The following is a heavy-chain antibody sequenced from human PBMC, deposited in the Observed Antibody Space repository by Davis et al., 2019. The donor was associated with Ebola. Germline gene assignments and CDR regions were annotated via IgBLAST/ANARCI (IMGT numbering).Heavy chain of an antibody. Sequence: ASVKVSCKASGYTLTSGGISWVRQAPGQGLEWMGWINAYNGHSNFAQKLQGRVTMTKDTSTNTAYMELRSLRSDDTAVYYCARDRHYYDSSGPNFDYWGQGTLVTVSS. CDR1: GYTLTSGG. CDR3: ARDRHYYDSSGPNFDY. CDR2: INAYNGHS. J-gene: IGHJ4*02. V-gene: IGHV1-18*04. D-gene: IGHD3-22*01.